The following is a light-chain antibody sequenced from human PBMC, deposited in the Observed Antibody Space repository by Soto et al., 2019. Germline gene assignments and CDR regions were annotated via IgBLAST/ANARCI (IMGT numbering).Light chain of an antibody. Sequence: QSALTQPASVSGSPGQSITISCTGTSSDVGGYNYVSWYQQHPGKAPKLMIYEVSNRPSGVSDRFSGSKSGNTASLTISGLQAEDEDDYYCTSKTSRSYVVFGGGTKLTVL. V-gene: IGLV2-14*01. J-gene: IGLJ2*01. CDR2: EVS. CDR3: TSKTSRSYVV. CDR1: SSDVGGYNY.